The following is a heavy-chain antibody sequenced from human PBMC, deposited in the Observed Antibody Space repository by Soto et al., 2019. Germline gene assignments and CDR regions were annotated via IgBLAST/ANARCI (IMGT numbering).Heavy chain of an antibody. CDR2: IKSKTDGGTT. CDR1: GFTFSNAW. D-gene: IGHD3-22*01. Sequence: GGSLRLSCAASGFTFSNAWMSWVRQAPGKGLEWVGRIKSKTDGGTTEYAASVKGRFTISRDDSKSIAYLQMNSLKTEDTAVYYCTRGPRVYDSSGYRAFDIWGQGTMVTVSS. V-gene: IGHV3-15*01. J-gene: IGHJ3*02. CDR3: TRGPRVYDSSGYRAFDI.